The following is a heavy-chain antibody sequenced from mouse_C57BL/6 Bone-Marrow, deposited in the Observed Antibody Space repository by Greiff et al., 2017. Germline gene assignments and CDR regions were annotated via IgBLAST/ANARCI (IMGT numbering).Heavy chain of an antibody. CDR1: GFTFSSYG. Sequence: EVQGVESGGDLVKPGGSLKLSCAASGFTFSSYGMSWVRQTPDKRLEWVATISSGGSYTYYPDSVKGRFTISRDNAKNTLYLLKSSLKSEDTAMYYCASDGPYAMDYWGQGTSVTVSS. CDR2: ISSGGSYT. J-gene: IGHJ4*01. V-gene: IGHV5-6*01. CDR3: ASDGPYAMDY. D-gene: IGHD1-1*01.